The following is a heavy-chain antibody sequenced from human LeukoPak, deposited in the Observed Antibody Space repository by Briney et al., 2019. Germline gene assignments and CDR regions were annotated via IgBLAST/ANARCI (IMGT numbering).Heavy chain of an antibody. J-gene: IGHJ4*02. V-gene: IGHV3-23*01. CDR3: ARHSSGWYGTYFDY. D-gene: IGHD6-19*01. Sequence: PGGSLRLSCAASGFTFSSHAMTWVRQAPGKGLEWVSAIGGSGGSTYYAESVKGRFTISRDNAKNSLYLQMNSLRAEDTAVYYCARHSSGWYGTYFDYWGQGTLVTVSS. CDR2: IGGSGGST. CDR1: GFTFSSHA.